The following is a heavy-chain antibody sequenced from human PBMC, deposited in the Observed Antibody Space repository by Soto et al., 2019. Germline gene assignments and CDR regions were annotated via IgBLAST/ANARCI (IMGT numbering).Heavy chain of an antibody. CDR3: ARSGLALPYSASHWFDP. Sequence: GSLRLSCAASGFTFSTYGMNWVRQAPGNGLEWLSSISDSGHYIYYADSVKGRFTISRDNAKNSLFLQMNSLRGEDTAVYYYARSGLALPYSASHWFDPWGHGTLVTVSS. D-gene: IGHD3-22*01. V-gene: IGHV3-21*01. J-gene: IGHJ5*02. CDR2: ISDSGHYI. CDR1: GFTFSTYG.